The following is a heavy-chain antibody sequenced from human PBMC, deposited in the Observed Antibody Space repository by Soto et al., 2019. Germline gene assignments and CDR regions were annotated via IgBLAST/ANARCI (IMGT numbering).Heavy chain of an antibody. V-gene: IGHV3-20*04. D-gene: IGHD5-12*01. J-gene: IGHJ3*02. Sequence: GGFLRLSCAASGFTFDDYGMSWVRQAPGEGLEWVSGINWNGGSTGYADSVKGRFTISRDNAKNSLYLQMNSLRAEDTALYYCARVPPGGYSGYDSAFGIWGQGTMVTVSS. CDR2: INWNGGST. CDR3: ARVPPGGYSGYDSAFGI. CDR1: GFTFDDYG.